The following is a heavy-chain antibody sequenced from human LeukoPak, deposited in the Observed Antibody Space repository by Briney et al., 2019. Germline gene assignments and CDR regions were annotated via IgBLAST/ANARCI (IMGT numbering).Heavy chain of an antibody. CDR2: IYYSGST. D-gene: IGHD2-21*01. CDR1: RDSITSYQ. Sequence: SETLSLTCTVSRDSITSYQWSWFRQPPGKGLEWIGYIYYSGSTNYNPSLKSRVTISVDTSKNQFSLKLSSVTAADTAVYYCARADPILVGTQGFDPWGQGTLITVSS. J-gene: IGHJ5*02. V-gene: IGHV4-59*01. CDR3: ARADPILVGTQGFDP.